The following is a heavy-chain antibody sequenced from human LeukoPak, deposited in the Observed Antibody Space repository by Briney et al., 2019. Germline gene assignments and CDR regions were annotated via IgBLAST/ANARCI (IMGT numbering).Heavy chain of an antibody. J-gene: IGHJ5*02. V-gene: IGHV1-2*02. Sequence: ASVKVSCKASGGTFSSYAISWVRQAPGQGLEWMGWINPNSGGTNYAQKFQGRVTMTRDTSISTAYMELSRPRSDDTAVYYCARGMGRYDILTGYPRFDPWGQGTLVTVSS. CDR1: GGTFSSYA. D-gene: IGHD3-9*01. CDR2: INPNSGGT. CDR3: ARGMGRYDILTGYPRFDP.